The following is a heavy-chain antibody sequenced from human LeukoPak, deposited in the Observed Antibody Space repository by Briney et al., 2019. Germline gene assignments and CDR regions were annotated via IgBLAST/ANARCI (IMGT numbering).Heavy chain of an antibody. CDR1: GFTFSDYY. CDR2: ISSSSSYT. CDR3: ARDSGYSGYSDY. J-gene: IGHJ4*02. Sequence: PGGSLRLSCAASGFTFSDYYMSWIRQAPGKGLEWVSYISSSSSYTDYADSVKGRFTNSRDNAKNSLNLQMNSLRAEDTAVYYCARDSGYSGYSDYWGQGTLVTVSS. D-gene: IGHD5-12*01. V-gene: IGHV3-11*05.